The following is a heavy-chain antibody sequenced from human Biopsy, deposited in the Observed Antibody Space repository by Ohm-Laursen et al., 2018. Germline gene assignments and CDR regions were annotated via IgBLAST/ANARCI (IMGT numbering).Heavy chain of an antibody. CDR3: AREPFGQQLGPFDY. CDR2: VDPTSGNT. V-gene: IGHV1-8*01. CDR1: GSTFTNYD. Sequence: GASVTASCQVSGSTFTNYDINWVRQAPGQGPEWMGWVDPTSGNTGYAQKFQGRVAMTKSTSISTAYMELSSLTSEDTAVYYCAREPFGQQLGPFDYWGQGALVIVSS. J-gene: IGHJ4*02. D-gene: IGHD6-13*01.